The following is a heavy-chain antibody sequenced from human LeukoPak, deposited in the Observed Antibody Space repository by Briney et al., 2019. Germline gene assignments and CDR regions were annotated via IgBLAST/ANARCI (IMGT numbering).Heavy chain of an antibody. CDR1: GGTFSSYA. V-gene: IGHV1-69*06. CDR2: IIPNFDTA. J-gene: IGHJ4*02. Sequence: SVKVSCKASGGTFSSYAISWVRQAPGQGLEWMGGIIPNFDTANYAQKFQGRVTITADKSTSTAYMELSSLRSEDTAVYYCATHSGYSYGFLDYWGQGTLVTVSS. CDR3: ATHSGYSYGFLDY. D-gene: IGHD5-18*01.